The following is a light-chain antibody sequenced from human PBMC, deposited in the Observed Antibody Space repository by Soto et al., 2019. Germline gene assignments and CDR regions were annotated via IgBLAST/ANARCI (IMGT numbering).Light chain of an antibody. J-gene: IGKJ1*01. V-gene: IGKV1-39*01. CDR2: AAS. CDR1: QSISSY. Sequence: DVQLTQAPSFLSAAVGDRVTITCRASQSISSYLNWYQQKPGKAPKLLIYAASSLQSGVPSRFSGSGSGTDFTLTISSLQPEDFATYYCQRSYGSPPWTFGQGTKVDIK. CDR3: QRSYGSPPWT.